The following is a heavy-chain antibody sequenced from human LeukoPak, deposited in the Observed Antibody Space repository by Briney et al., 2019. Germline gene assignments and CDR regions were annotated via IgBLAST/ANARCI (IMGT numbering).Heavy chain of an antibody. Sequence: ASVKVSCKASGYTFTSYGISWVRQAPGQGLEWMGWISAYNGNTNYAQKVQGRVTMTTDTSTSTAYMELSSLRSEDTAVYYCAAVDYYDSSGYSDYWGQGTLVTVSS. CDR3: AAVDYYDSSGYSDY. D-gene: IGHD3-22*01. CDR2: ISAYNGNT. J-gene: IGHJ4*02. V-gene: IGHV1-18*01. CDR1: GYTFTSYG.